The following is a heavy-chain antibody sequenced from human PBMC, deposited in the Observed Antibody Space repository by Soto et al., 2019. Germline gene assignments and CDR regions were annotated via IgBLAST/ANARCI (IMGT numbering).Heavy chain of an antibody. CDR3: ATVGSMVRGVIIYWFDP. J-gene: IGHJ5*02. V-gene: IGHV1-24*01. CDR1: GYTLTELS. CDR2: FDPEDGET. D-gene: IGHD3-10*01. Sequence: QVQLVQSGAEVKKPGASVKVSCKVSGYTLTELSMHWVRQAPGKGLEWMGGFDPEDGETIYAQKFQGRVTMTEDTSKDTAYMELSSLRSEDTAVYYCATVGSMVRGVIIYWFDPWGQGTLVTVSS.